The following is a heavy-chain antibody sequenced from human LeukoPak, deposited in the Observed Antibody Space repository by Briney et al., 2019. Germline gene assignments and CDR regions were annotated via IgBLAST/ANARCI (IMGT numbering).Heavy chain of an antibody. D-gene: IGHD5-18*01. CDR3: ARDEFIQLWDSPGH. Sequence: GGSLRLSCAASGFTFSSYAMHWVRQAPGKGLEWVAVISYDGSNKYYADSVKGRFTISRDNSKNTLYLQMNSLRAEDTAVYYCARDEFIQLWDSPGHWGQGTLVTVSS. V-gene: IGHV3-30*04. CDR1: GFTFSSYA. J-gene: IGHJ4*02. CDR2: ISYDGSNK.